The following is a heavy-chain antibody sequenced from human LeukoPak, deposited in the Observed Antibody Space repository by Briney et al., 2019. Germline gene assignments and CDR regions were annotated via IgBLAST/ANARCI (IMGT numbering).Heavy chain of an antibody. CDR2: IHYTGST. CDR3: ARTGGDCSSGLCYYAMDV. J-gene: IGHJ6*02. Sequence: SETLSLTCLVSGGSISGSHWSWIRQPPGKGLEWIGYIHYTGSTDYRSRVTLSIDMSKNQFSLRLSSVTAADTAVYYCARTGGDCSSGLCYYAMDVWGQGTTVTVS. D-gene: IGHD2-21*02. V-gene: IGHV4-59*01. CDR1: GGSISGSH.